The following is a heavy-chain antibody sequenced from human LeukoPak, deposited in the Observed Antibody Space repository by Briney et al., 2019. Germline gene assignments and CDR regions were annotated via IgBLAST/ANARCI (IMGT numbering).Heavy chain of an antibody. CDR3: AKDSSSGRYYYYGMDV. D-gene: IGHD6-19*01. Sequence: GGSLRLSCAASGFTFDDYAMHWVRQAPGKGLEGVSGISWNSGSIGYADSVKGRFTISGDNAKNSLYLQMNSLRAEDTALYYCAKDSSSGRYYYYGMDVWGQGTTVTVSS. CDR1: GFTFDDYA. CDR2: ISWNSGSI. J-gene: IGHJ6*02. V-gene: IGHV3-9*01.